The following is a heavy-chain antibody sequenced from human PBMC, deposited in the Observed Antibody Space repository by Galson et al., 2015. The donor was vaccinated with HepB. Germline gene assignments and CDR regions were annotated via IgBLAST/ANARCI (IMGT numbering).Heavy chain of an antibody. V-gene: IGHV3-30*18. J-gene: IGHJ6*02. CDR1: GFGFSNYG. Sequence: SLRLSCAASGFGFSNYGMHWVRQAPGKGLEWVAVISYDGSRNYYADSVQGRLTISRDNSRDTLYLQMNSLKTEDTAVYYCAKVRHPGYYYGLAVWGQGTAVTVSS. CDR2: ISYDGSRN. CDR3: AKVRHPGYYYGLAV.